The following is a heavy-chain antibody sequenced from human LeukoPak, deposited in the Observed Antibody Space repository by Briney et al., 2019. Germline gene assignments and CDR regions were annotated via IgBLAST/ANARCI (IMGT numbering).Heavy chain of an antibody. D-gene: IGHD4-17*01. CDR2: IWYDGSNK. CDR1: GFTFSSYG. CDR3: AKDLGDYGGYRLHHTLDY. Sequence: PGGSLRLSCAASGFTFSSYGMHWVRQAPGKGLEWVAVIWYDGSNKYYADSVKGRFTISRDNSKNTLYLQMNSLRAEDTAVYYCAKDLGDYGGYRLHHTLDYWGQGTLVTVSS. V-gene: IGHV3-33*06. J-gene: IGHJ4*02.